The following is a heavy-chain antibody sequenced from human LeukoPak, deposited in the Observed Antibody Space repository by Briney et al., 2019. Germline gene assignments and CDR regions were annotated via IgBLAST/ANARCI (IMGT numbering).Heavy chain of an antibody. CDR1: GGSISSYY. J-gene: IGHJ5*02. CDR2: INHSGST. Sequence: PSETLSLTCTVSGGSISSYYWSWIRQPPGKGLEWIGEINHSGSTNYNPSLKSRVTISVDKSKNQFSLNLSSVTAADTAVYYCARKVGGSNWFDPWGQGTLVTVSS. CDR3: ARKVGGSNWFDP. D-gene: IGHD2-15*01. V-gene: IGHV4-34*01.